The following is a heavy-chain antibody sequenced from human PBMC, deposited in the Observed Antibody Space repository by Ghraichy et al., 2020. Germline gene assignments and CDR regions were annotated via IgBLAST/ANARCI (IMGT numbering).Heavy chain of an antibody. V-gene: IGHV3-7*01. J-gene: IGHJ4*02. CDR1: GFTFSSNW. D-gene: IGHD3-22*01. CDR3: ARERLYFYDGSGHYYFDC. CDR2: IKQDGSEK. Sequence: GGSLRLSCAASGFTFSSNWMSWVRQAPGKGLEWVANIKQDGSEKYYVDSVKGRFTISRDNAKNSLYLQLNSLTAEDSAVYYCARERLYFYDGSGHYYFDCWGQGTLVTVSS.